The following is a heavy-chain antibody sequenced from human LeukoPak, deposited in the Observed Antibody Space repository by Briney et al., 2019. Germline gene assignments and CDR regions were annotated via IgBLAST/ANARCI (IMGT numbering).Heavy chain of an antibody. CDR3: ARLSAYYDILTGYYSDAFDI. D-gene: IGHD3-9*01. CDR1: GFTFGNYW. J-gene: IGHJ3*02. CDR2: IKQDGSEK. V-gene: IGHV3-7*01. Sequence: GWSLRLSCAASGFTFGNYWMSWVRQAPGKGLEGVANIKQDGSEKYYVDSVKGRFTMSRDNAKNSLYLQMNSLRAEDTAVYYCARLSAYYDILTGYYSDAFDIWGQGTMVTVSS.